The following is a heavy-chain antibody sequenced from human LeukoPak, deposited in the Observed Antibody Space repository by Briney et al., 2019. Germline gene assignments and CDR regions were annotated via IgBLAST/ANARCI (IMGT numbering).Heavy chain of an antibody. CDR1: GGSFSGFY. CDR3: ARGRYYFDY. Sequence: SETLSLTCAVYGGSFSGFYWSWIRQPPGKGLEWIGEINHSGSTNYNPSLKSRVTISVDTSKNQFSLKLSSVTAADTAVYYCARGRYYFDYWGQGTLVTVSS. J-gene: IGHJ4*02. CDR2: INHSGST. V-gene: IGHV4-34*01.